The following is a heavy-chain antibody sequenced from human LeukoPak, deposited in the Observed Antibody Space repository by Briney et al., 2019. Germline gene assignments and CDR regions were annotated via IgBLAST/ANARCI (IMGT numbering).Heavy chain of an antibody. V-gene: IGHV1-2*06. CDR3: ARDYTAMAAFGY. J-gene: IGHJ4*02. CDR2: INPNGGGT. D-gene: IGHD5-18*01. Sequence: ATLKVSCKASVYTFTGYNMHWGRQAPGQGLEWMGRINPNGGGTNYAQKFQGRVTMTRDTSISTAYMELSRLRSDDTAVYYCARDYTAMAAFGYWGQGTLVTVSS. CDR1: VYTFTGYN.